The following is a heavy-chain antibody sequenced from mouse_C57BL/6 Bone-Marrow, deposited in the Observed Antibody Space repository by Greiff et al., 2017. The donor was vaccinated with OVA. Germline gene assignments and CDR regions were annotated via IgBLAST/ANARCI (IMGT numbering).Heavy chain of an antibody. Sequence: EVQGVESGGGLVKPGGSLKLSCAASGFTFSSYAMSWVRQTPEKRLEWVATISDGGSYTYYPDNVKGRFTISRDNAKNNLYLQMSHLKSEDTAMYYCARGYGSTYYYAMDDWGQGTSVTVSS. CDR3: ARGYGSTYYYAMDD. CDR2: ISDGGSYT. CDR1: GFTFSSYA. V-gene: IGHV5-4*01. J-gene: IGHJ4*01. D-gene: IGHD1-1*01.